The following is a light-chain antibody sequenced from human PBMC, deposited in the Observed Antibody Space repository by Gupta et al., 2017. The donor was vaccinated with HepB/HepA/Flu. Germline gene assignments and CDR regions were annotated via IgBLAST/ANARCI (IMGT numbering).Light chain of an antibody. J-gene: IGLJ1*01. CDR1: SSNIGNNY. V-gene: IGLV1-51*02. CDR3: GTWDSSLSAYV. CDR2: ENN. Sequence: APGQKVTISCSGSSSNIGNNYVSWYQQLPGTAPKLLIYENNKRPSGIPDRFSGSKSGTSATLGITGLKTGDEADYYCGTWDSSLSAYVFGTGTKVTVL.